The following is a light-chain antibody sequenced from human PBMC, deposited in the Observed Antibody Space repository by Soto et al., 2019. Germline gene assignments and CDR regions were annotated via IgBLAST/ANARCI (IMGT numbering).Light chain of an antibody. CDR3: HQYGGSRFA. V-gene: IGKV3-20*01. CDR1: QSISSSY. Sequence: EIVLTQSPGTLSLSPGERATLSCRDSQSISSSYLAWYQQKPGQAPRLLVYGASSRATGIPDRVTGRGSGTDFTLTISRLEPEDLAVYYGHQYGGSRFACGPGTKVYSK. J-gene: IGKJ3*01. CDR2: GAS.